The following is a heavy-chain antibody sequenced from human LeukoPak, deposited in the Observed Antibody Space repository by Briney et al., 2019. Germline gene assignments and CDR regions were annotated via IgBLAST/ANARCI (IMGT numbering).Heavy chain of an antibody. Sequence: PSETLSLTCAVYGGSFSGYYWSWIRQPPGKGLEWIGEINHSGSTNYNPSLKSRVTISVDTSKNQFSLKLSSVTAADTAVYYCARLHYYDSSGRFDYWGQGTLVTVSS. J-gene: IGHJ4*02. CDR1: GGSFSGYY. CDR3: ARLHYYDSSGRFDY. CDR2: INHSGST. V-gene: IGHV4-34*01. D-gene: IGHD3-22*01.